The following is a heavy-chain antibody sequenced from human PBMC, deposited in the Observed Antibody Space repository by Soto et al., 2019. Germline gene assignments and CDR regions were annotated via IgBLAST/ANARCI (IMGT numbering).Heavy chain of an antibody. CDR2: IYYSGGT. J-gene: IGHJ6*02. CDR3: AREGIAEAGGYYYYYYGMHV. CDR1: GRSVSSGSYY. D-gene: IGHD6-13*01. Sequence: SDTLSLTCTVSGRSVSSGSYYWSWIRQPPGKGLEWVGYIYYSGGTDYNPSLKGRVTISVDTSKNQFSLKLSSVTAADTAVYYCAREGIAEAGGYYYYYYGMHVWGQGTTVTVSS. V-gene: IGHV4-61*01.